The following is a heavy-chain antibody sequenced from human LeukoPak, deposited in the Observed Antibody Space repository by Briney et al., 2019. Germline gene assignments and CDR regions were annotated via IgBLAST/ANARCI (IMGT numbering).Heavy chain of an antibody. D-gene: IGHD6-13*01. CDR2: INHSGST. Sequence: SETLSLTCAVYGGSFSGYDWSWIRQPPGKGLEWIGEINHSGSTNYNPSLKSRVTISVDTSKNQFSLKLSSVTAADTAVYYCARGPWYSSSWYYYYYYYMDVWGKGTTVSVSS. CDR3: ARGPWYSSSWYYYYYYYMDV. V-gene: IGHV4-34*01. J-gene: IGHJ6*03. CDR1: GGSFSGYD.